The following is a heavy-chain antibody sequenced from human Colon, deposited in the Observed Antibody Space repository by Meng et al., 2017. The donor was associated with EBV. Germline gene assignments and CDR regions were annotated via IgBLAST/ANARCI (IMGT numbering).Heavy chain of an antibody. V-gene: IGHV4-30-4*01. CDR1: GGSINSGDYY. CDR2: IYYTGST. Sequence: QVRGQESAPGLVKPSQTASLTCTVSGGSINSGDYYWSWIRQPPGKGLEWIGYIYYTGSTYYNPSLKSRVTISMDTSKNQFSLRLSSVTAADTAVYYCARNYYFDYWGQGTLVTVSS. CDR3: ARNYYFDY. J-gene: IGHJ4*02.